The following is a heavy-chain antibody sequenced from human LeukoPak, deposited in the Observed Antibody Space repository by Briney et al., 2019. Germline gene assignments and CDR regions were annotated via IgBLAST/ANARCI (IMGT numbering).Heavy chain of an antibody. CDR2: IYPGDSDT. Sequence: GESLKIPCKGSEYIFSSSWIGWVRQTSGKGLEWMGIIYPGDSDTRYSPSFQGQVTISADKSSSTAYLQWSSLQASDTAMYYCERLGYCNSITCNALQYWGQGTLVTVYS. CDR1: EYIFSSSW. D-gene: IGHD2-2*01. J-gene: IGHJ4*02. CDR3: ERLGYCNSITCNALQY. V-gene: IGHV5-51*01.